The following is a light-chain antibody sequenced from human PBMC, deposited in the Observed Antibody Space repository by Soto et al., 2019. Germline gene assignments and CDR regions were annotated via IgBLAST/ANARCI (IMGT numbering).Light chain of an antibody. CDR2: TAD. J-gene: IGKJ4*01. V-gene: IGKV1-12*01. Sequence: DIQMTQSPSSVSASVGDRVTITCRASQDISTWLAWFQQKPGEAPRLLIYTADSLHSGVPSRFSGSGSGTDFTLTISSLQPEDVATYYCQQGDSFPLTFGGGTKVEIK. CDR3: QQGDSFPLT. CDR1: QDISTW.